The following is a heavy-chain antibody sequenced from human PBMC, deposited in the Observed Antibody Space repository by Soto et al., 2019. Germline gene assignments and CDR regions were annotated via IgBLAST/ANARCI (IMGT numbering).Heavy chain of an antibody. V-gene: IGHV4-61*01. J-gene: IGHJ5*02. Sequence: SETLSLTCTVSGGSVSSGSYYWSWIRQPPGKGLEWIGYICYGGSTNYNPSLKTRVTISVDTSKNQFSLKLSSVTAADTAVYYCARETMVRGVTWFDPWGQGTLVTVSS. CDR1: GGSVSSGSYY. D-gene: IGHD3-10*01. CDR2: ICYGGST. CDR3: ARETMVRGVTWFDP.